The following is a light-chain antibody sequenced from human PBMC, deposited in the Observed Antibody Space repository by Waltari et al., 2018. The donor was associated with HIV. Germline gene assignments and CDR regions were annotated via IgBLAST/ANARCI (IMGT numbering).Light chain of an antibody. J-gene: IGLJ3*02. CDR3: RTWGTGIQV. V-gene: IGLV4-69*02. CDR1: SGHRSYA. Sequence: QVVLTQSPFASASLGASVKLTCTLSSGHRSYAIAWHQQQSEKGPRYLMKVNGDGRHIKGDGIPDRFSGSRSGAERYLTIASLQLEDEAKYYCRTWGTGIQVFGGGTKLTVL. CDR2: VNGDGRH.